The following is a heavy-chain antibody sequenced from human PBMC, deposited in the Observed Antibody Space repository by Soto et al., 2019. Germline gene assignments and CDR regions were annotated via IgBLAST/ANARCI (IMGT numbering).Heavy chain of an antibody. Sequence: QIQLVQFGPEVKKPGTPVKVSCKASGFTFSSSGILWVRQARGQRLGWIGWIVVGSGNTNYAQKFQERVTITRDVSTNTAHRALTSLRSEDTAVYYCAADLAPTKPYTWFEPWGQGTLVTVSS. CDR2: IVVGSGNT. D-gene: IGHD1-1*01. CDR3: AADLAPTKPYTWFEP. CDR1: GFTFSSSG. V-gene: IGHV1-58*02. J-gene: IGHJ5*02.